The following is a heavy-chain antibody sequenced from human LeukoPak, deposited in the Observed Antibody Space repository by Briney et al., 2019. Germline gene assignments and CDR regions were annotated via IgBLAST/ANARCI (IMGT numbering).Heavy chain of an antibody. J-gene: IGHJ4*02. V-gene: IGHV3-48*03. CDR1: GFTFSSYE. CDR3: ASLISRGGYTYGPTHDY. D-gene: IGHD5-18*01. Sequence: GGSLRLSCAASGFTFSSYEMNWVRQAPGKGLEWVSYISSSGSTIYYADSVKGRFTISRDNAKNSLYLQMNSLRAEDTAVYYCASLISRGGYTYGPTHDYWGQGTLVTVSS. CDR2: ISSSGSTI.